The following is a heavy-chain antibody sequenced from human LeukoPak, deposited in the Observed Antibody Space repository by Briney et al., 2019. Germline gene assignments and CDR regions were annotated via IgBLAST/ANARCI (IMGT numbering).Heavy chain of an antibody. CDR3: ARVPSFYYDSSGYHDY. V-gene: IGHV1-18*01. CDR2: ISAYNGNT. J-gene: IGHJ4*02. D-gene: IGHD3-22*01. CDR1: GYTFTSYG. Sequence: GASVKVSCKASGYTFTSYGITWVRQAPGQGLEWMGGISAYNGNTNYAQKLQGRVTMTTDTSTSTAYMELRSLRSDDTAVYYCARVPSFYYDSSGYHDYWGQGTLVTVSS.